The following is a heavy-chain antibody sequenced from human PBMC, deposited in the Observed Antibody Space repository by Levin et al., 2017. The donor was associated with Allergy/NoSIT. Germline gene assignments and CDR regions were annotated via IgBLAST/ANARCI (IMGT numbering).Heavy chain of an antibody. D-gene: IGHD2-15*01. Sequence: SETLSLTCVISGDIVSTNSGAWNWIRQSPSRGLEWLGRTYYRSRWYNDYAPFLKSRVSFTPDTSKNQFTLQLSSVTAEDTGVYYCVRGIVAAADGMDVWGQGTTVTVSS. V-gene: IGHV6-1*01. CDR1: GDIVSTNSGA. CDR3: VRGIVAAADGMDV. J-gene: IGHJ6*02. CDR2: TYYRSRWYN.